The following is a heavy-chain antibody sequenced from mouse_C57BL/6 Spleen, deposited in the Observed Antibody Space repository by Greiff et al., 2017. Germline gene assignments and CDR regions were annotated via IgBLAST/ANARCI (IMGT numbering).Heavy chain of an antibody. CDR2: IDPNSGGT. D-gene: IGHD1-1*01. J-gene: IGHJ4*01. CDR1: GYTFTSYW. CDR3: ARWSTTVVPYYYAMDY. V-gene: IGHV1-72*01. Sequence: QVQLQQPGAELVKPGASVKLSCKASGYTFTSYWMHWVKQRPGRGLEWIGRIDPNSGGTKYNEKFKSKATLTVDKPSSTAYMQLSSLTSEDSAVYYCARWSTTVVPYYYAMDYWGQGTSVTVSS.